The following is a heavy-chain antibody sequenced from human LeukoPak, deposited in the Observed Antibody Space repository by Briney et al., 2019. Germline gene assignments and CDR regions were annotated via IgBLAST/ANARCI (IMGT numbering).Heavy chain of an antibody. V-gene: IGHV1-69*05. Sequence: GASVKVSCKASGGTFSSYAISWVRQAPGQGLEWMGGIIPIFGTANYAQKFQGRVTITTDESTSTAYMELSSLRSEDTAVYYCASSYYYDSSGYYEGVDYWGQGTLVTVYS. CDR3: ASSYYYDSSGYYEGVDY. CDR2: IIPIFGTA. D-gene: IGHD3-22*01. J-gene: IGHJ4*02. CDR1: GGTFSSYA.